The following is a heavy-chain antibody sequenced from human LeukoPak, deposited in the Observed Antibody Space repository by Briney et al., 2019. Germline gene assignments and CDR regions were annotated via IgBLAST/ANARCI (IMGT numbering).Heavy chain of an antibody. V-gene: IGHV1-69*13. J-gene: IGHJ6*03. CDR2: IIPIFGTA. D-gene: IGHD3-3*01. CDR1: GGTFSSYA. Sequence: SVKVSCKASGGTFSSYAISWVRQAPGQGLEWMGGIIPIFGTANYAQKFQGRVTITADESTSTAYMELSSLRSEDTAVYYCARAERRSYDFWGDQHYYYMDVWGEGTTVTVSS. CDR3: ARAERRSYDFWGDQHYYYMDV.